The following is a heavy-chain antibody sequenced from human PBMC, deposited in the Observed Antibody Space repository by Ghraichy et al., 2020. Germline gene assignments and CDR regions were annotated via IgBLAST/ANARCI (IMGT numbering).Heavy chain of an antibody. CDR1: GGSFSGYY. D-gene: IGHD2-2*01. CDR3: ARGRYCSSTSCYDWSLGSYYYYMDV. CDR2: INHSGST. Sequence: SETLSLTCAVYGGSFSGYYWSWIRQPPGKGLEWIGEINHSGSTNYNPSLKSRVTISVDTSKNQFSLKLSSVTAADTAVYYCARGRYCSSTSCYDWSLGSYYYYMDVCGKGTTVTVSS. J-gene: IGHJ6*03. V-gene: IGHV4-34*01.